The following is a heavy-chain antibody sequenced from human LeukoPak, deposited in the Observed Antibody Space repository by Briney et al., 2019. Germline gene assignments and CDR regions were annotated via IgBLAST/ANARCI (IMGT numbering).Heavy chain of an antibody. D-gene: IGHD2-21*02. Sequence: GGSLRLSCEASGFTFSDAWMSWVRKAPGRGLDWVGRIQREIDGGTTDYAAPVKGRFTISRDVSKNTLYLQMNSLKIEDTAVYYCATELLSHFDYWSQGTLVTVSS. CDR2: IQREIDGGTT. V-gene: IGHV3-15*01. CDR1: GFTFSDAW. J-gene: IGHJ4*02. CDR3: ATELLSHFDY.